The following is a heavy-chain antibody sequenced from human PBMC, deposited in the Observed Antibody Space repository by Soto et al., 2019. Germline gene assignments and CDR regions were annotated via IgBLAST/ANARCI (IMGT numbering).Heavy chain of an antibody. CDR1: GDSVSSPYY. CDR3: ARSAGWYAVHS. D-gene: IGHD6-19*01. V-gene: IGHV4-4*02. CDR2: VFHTGTT. Sequence: QVQLQESGPGLVKPSGTLSLTCGVSGDSVSSPYYWCWVRQPPGKGLEWIGEVFHTGTTSYNPSLSSRITTSMDKSINQFSLDLSSVTAADTAVYYCARSAGWYAVHSWGPGTLVIV. J-gene: IGHJ4*02.